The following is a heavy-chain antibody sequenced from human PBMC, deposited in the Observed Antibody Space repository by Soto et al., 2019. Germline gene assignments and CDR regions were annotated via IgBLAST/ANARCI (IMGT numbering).Heavy chain of an antibody. Sequence: HPGGSLRLSCAASGFTFDDYAMHWVRQAPGKGLEWVSGISWNSGSIGYADSVKGRFTISRDNSKNTLYLQMNSLRAEDTAIYYCARDSDGKGWGSSTFDIWGQGTMVTVSS. CDR2: ISWNSGSI. CDR1: GFTFDDYA. CDR3: ARDSDGKGWGSSTFDI. D-gene: IGHD7-27*01. J-gene: IGHJ3*02. V-gene: IGHV3-9*01.